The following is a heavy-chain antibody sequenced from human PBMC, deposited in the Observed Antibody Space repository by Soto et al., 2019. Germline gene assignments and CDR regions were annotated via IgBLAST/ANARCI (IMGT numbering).Heavy chain of an antibody. J-gene: IGHJ4*02. CDR3: ARGPHANRGYFDY. CDR2: IYYSVST. V-gene: IGHV4-30-4*01. D-gene: IGHD3-16*01. CDR1: GGSVSTGDFY. Sequence: SETLSLTCTVFGGSVSTGDFYWTWIRQPPGKGLEWIGYIYYSVSTFYNPSLKSRASISVDASKNHFSLTLTSVTAADTAVYYCARGPHANRGYFDYWGKGTLVTVSS.